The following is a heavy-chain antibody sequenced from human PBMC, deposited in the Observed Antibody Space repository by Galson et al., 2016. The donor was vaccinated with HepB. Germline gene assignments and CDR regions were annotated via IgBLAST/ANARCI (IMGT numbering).Heavy chain of an antibody. Sequence: SLRLSCAASGFISSSYWMYWVRQAPGKGLVWVSLIYSDGSTTTYADSVEGRFTISRDNAKNTLDLQMNSLRAEDTAVYYCARGGGLGWPYYAMDVWGQGTTVTVSS. CDR3: ARGGGLGWPYYAMDV. J-gene: IGHJ6*02. CDR2: IYSDGSTT. D-gene: IGHD6-19*01. CDR1: GFISSSYW. V-gene: IGHV3-74*03.